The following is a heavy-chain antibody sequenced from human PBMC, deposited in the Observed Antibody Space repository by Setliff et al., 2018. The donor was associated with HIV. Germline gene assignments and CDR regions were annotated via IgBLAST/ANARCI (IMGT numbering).Heavy chain of an antibody. J-gene: IGHJ1*01. CDR2: IYYSGTN. D-gene: IGHD2-21*02. V-gene: IGHV4-39*01. CDR1: GGSINSDNYY. CDR3: ASRGIVVVTMSMPDEFFVH. Sequence: SETLSLTCSVSGGSINSDNYYWGWIRQATGKGLEWIGSIYYSGTNYYNPSLRGRVTISVDRSRNQFSLTLNSVTAADTATYYCASRGIVVVTMSMPDEFFVHWGHGTLGTVSS.